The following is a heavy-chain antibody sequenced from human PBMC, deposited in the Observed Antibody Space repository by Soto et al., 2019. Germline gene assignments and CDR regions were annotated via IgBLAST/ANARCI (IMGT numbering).Heavy chain of an antibody. Sequence: EVQLVESGGGLVQPGGSLRLSCAASGFTFSSYWMSWVRQAPGKGLEWVANIKQDGSEKYYVDSVKGRFTISRDNAKNSLYLQRNSLRAEDTAVYYCARALPRWDNWSLDAFDIWGQGTMVTVSS. D-gene: IGHD1-20*01. J-gene: IGHJ3*02. V-gene: IGHV3-7*01. CDR2: IKQDGSEK. CDR3: ARALPRWDNWSLDAFDI. CDR1: GFTFSSYW.